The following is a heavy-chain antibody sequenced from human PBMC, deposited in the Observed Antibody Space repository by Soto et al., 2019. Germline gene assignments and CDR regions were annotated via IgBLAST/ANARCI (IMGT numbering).Heavy chain of an antibody. CDR3: ARQKVGATIGYY. V-gene: IGHV4-34*01. CDR2: INHSGST. D-gene: IGHD1-26*01. CDR1: GGSFSGCY. Sequence: SETLSLTCAVYGGSFSGCYWSWIRQPPGKGLEWIGEINHSGSTNYNPSLKRRVTISVDTSKNQFSLKLSSVTAADTAVYYCARQKVGATIGYYWGQGTLVTVS. J-gene: IGHJ4*02.